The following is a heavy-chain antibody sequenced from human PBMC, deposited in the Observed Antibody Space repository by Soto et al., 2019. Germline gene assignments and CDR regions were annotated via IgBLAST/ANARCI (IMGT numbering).Heavy chain of an antibody. J-gene: IGHJ6*02. CDR2: ISYDGSNK. CDR1: GFTFSSYG. V-gene: IGHV3-30*03. Sequence: GGSLRLSCAASGFTFSSYGMHWVRQAPGKGLEWVAVISYDGSNKYYADSVKGQVTISADKSISTAYLQWSSLKASDTAMYYCARRIPTGGSSPGYYYYGMDVWGQGTTDTVSS. D-gene: IGHD1-26*01. CDR3: ARRIPTGGSSPGYYYYGMDV.